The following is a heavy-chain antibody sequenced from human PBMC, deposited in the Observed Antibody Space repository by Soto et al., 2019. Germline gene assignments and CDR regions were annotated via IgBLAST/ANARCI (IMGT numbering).Heavy chain of an antibody. D-gene: IGHD2-8*01. Sequence: QVQLQESGPGLVKPSETLSLTCTVSRGSMNNYYWSWIRQPPGKGLEWIGYIYYSGSTNYNPSLKSRVTLSVDTSKNQFSLKLSSVTAADTAVYYCGGGPMGYDSWGQGTLVTVSS. J-gene: IGHJ4*02. CDR2: IYYSGST. CDR3: GGGPMGYDS. V-gene: IGHV4-59*01. CDR1: RGSMNNYY.